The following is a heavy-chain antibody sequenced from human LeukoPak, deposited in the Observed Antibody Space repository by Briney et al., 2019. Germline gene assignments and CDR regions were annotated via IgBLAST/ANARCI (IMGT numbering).Heavy chain of an antibody. Sequence: PGGSLRLSCAASGFTFSSYSMNWVRQAPGKGLEWFSYISSSSRTIYYADSVKGRFTISRDNAKNSLYLQMNSLRVEDTAVYYCARGGFDYWGQGALVTVSS. CDR1: GFTFSSYS. V-gene: IGHV3-48*01. CDR3: ARGGFDY. CDR2: ISSSSRTI. J-gene: IGHJ4*02.